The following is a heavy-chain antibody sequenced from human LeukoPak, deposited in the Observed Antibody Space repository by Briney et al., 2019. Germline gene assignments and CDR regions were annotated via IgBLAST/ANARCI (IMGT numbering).Heavy chain of an antibody. Sequence: SETLSLTCDVSGGSVRSYWWGWVRQPAGKGLEWLGRIYSTGSTRFNPSLKSRLTLSIDTSTNQFSLTLTSVTAADTAVYFCARQGNTVSYYFLDYWSQGTLVTVSS. CDR1: GGSVRSYW. V-gene: IGHV4-4*07. J-gene: IGHJ4*02. CDR3: ARQGNTVSYYFLDY. D-gene: IGHD1-26*01. CDR2: IYSTGST.